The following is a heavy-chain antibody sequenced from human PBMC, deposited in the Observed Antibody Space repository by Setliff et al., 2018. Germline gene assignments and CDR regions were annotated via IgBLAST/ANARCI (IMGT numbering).Heavy chain of an antibody. CDR1: GGSFSTYY. Sequence: PSETLSLTCAVYGGSFSTYYWIWIRQPPGKGLEWIGEINHSGSTNYNPSLKSRVTISVDTSKNQFSLKLSSVTAADTAVYYCARDCYYGSGSYLGRSGSYYYYYGMDVWGQGTTVTVSS. V-gene: IGHV4-34*01. D-gene: IGHD3-10*01. CDR2: INHSGST. J-gene: IGHJ6*02. CDR3: ARDCYYGSGSYLGRSGSYYYYYGMDV.